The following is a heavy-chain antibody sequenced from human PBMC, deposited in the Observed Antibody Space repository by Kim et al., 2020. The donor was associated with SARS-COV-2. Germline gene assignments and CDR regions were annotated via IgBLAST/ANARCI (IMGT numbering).Heavy chain of an antibody. Sequence: GGSLRLSCAASGFTFSSYTMHWVRQAPGKGLEWVSLINSGSRFLYYADSVRGRFTISRDNAKSTLYLQMYSLRAEDTAVYYCAREIDRDDYSDYPPDCLGERTLVTVSS. D-gene: IGHD4-17*01. V-gene: IGHV3-21*06. CDR2: INSGSRFL. CDR3: AREIDRDDYSDYPPDC. CDR1: GFTFSSYT. J-gene: IGHJ4*02.